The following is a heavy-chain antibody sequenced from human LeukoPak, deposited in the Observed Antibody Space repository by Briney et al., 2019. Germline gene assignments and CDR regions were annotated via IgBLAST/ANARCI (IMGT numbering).Heavy chain of an antibody. V-gene: IGHV3-11*01. CDR1: GFTFSDYY. CDR2: IGSGGGPI. J-gene: IGHJ4*02. Sequence: GGSLRLSCAASGFTFSDYYMSWFRQAPGKGREWVSYIGSGGGPIYYADSVKGRFTISRDNAKSSLYLQMNSLRAEDTALYYCARALRDSSWYYEYWGQGTLVTVSS. D-gene: IGHD6-13*01. CDR3: ARALRDSSWYYEY.